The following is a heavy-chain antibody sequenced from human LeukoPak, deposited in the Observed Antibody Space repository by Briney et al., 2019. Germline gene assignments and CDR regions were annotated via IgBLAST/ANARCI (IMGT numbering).Heavy chain of an antibody. D-gene: IGHD6-13*01. J-gene: IGHJ4*02. CDR1: GGSISSYY. V-gene: IGHV4-59*08. CDR3: ARHSEQLGAYFDY. CDR2: INYSGST. Sequence: SETLSLTCTVSGGSISSYYWSWIRQPPGKGLEWIGYINYSGSTNYNPSLKSRVTISVDTSKNQFSLKLSSVTAADTAVYYCARHSEQLGAYFDYWGQGTLVTVSS.